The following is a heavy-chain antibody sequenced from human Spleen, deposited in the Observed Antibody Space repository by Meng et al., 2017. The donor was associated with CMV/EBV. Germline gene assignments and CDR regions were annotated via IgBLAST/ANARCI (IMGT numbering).Heavy chain of an antibody. Sequence: GESLKISCAASGFTFSSYAMSWVRQAPGKGLEWVSAINPSDGTTYYADSVKGRLTISRDNSKNTLYLQMNSLRAEDTAVYYCAKSSHFDYWGQGTLVTVSS. CDR3: AKSSHFDY. V-gene: IGHV3-23*01. CDR1: GFTFSSYA. CDR2: INPSDGTT. J-gene: IGHJ4*02.